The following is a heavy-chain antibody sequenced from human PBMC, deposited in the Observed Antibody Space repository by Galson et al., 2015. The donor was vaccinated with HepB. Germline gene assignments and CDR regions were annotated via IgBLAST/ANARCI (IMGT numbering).Heavy chain of an antibody. V-gene: IGHV1-18*01. D-gene: IGHD3-9*01. CDR2: ISAYNGNT. CDR1: GYTFTSYG. J-gene: IGHJ3*02. Sequence: SVKVSCKASGYTFTSYGISWVRQAPGQGLEWMGWISAYNGNTNYAQKLQGRVTMTTDTSTSTAYMELRSLGSDDTAVYYCARGWYDILTGYYDAFDIWGQGTMVTVSS. CDR3: ARGWYDILTGYYDAFDI.